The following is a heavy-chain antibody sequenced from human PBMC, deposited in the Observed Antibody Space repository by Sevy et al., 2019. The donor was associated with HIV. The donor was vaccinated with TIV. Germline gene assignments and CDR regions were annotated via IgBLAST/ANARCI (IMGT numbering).Heavy chain of an antibody. CDR2: IYYSGST. D-gene: IGHD5-12*01. CDR1: GGSISSYY. J-gene: IGHJ5*02. V-gene: IGHV4-59*01. CDR3: ARAPPVRSGDDSLNWFDP. Sequence: SETLSLTCSVSGGSISSYYWNWLRQPPGKGLEWIGCIYYSGSTDYNPSLKSRVTISVDTSKNQFSLRLKSVTAADTAVYYWARAPPVRSGDDSLNWFDPWGQGTLVTVS.